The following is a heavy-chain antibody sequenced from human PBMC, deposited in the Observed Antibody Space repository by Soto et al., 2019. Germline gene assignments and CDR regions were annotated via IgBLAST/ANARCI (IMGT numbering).Heavy chain of an antibody. Sequence: ASVKVSCKASGYTFTSYDINWVRQATGQGLEWMGWMNPNSGNTGYAQKFQGRVTMTRNTSISTAYMELSSLRSEDTAVYYCARDIGRLLYSYGSCAFDYWGQGTLVTVSS. V-gene: IGHV1-8*01. CDR1: GYTFTSYD. CDR2: MNPNSGNT. D-gene: IGHD5-18*01. J-gene: IGHJ4*02. CDR3: ARDIGRLLYSYGSCAFDY.